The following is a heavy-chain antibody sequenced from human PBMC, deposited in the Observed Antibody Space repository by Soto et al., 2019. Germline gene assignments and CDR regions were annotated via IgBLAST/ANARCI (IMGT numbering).Heavy chain of an antibody. CDR2: IHYSGRA. V-gene: IGHV4-39*01. Sequence: QLHLQESGPGLVKPSETLSLICTVSGGSITSNDYYWGWLRQPPGKGLEWVGNIHYSGRAFYNPSLKSRVTIYVDTSKNQFSLKLSSVTAADTAVYDCADMRGQWLPRDWGQGTLVTVSS. CDR3: ADMRGQWLPRD. J-gene: IGHJ4*02. D-gene: IGHD6-19*01. CDR1: GGSITSNDYY.